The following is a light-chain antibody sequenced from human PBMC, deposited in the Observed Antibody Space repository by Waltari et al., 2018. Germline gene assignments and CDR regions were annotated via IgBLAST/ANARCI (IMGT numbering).Light chain of an antibody. CDR1: QSVSRS. CDR3: QKYVSLPAT. J-gene: IGKJ1*01. CDR2: DAS. Sequence: SCRASQSVSRSLAWYQQKPGQAPRLLIYDASSRATGIPDRFSGGGSGTDFSLTINRLEPEDFAVYYCQKYVSLPATFGQGTKVEIK. V-gene: IGKV3-20*01.